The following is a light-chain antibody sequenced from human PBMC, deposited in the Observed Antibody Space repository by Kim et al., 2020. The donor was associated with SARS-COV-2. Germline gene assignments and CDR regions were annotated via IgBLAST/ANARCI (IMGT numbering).Light chain of an antibody. V-gene: IGLV3-1*01. CDR3: QAWDSSTALV. Sequence: VSPGQTASITCSGDKLGDKYACWYQQKPGPSPVLVIYQDSKRPSGIPERFSGSNSGNTATLTISGTQAMDEADYYCQAWDSSTALVFGGGTQLTVL. CDR2: QDS. CDR1: KLGDKY. J-gene: IGLJ2*01.